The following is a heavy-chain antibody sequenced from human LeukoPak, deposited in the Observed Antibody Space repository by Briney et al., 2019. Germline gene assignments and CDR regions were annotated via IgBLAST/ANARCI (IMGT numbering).Heavy chain of an antibody. J-gene: IGHJ5*02. CDR2: IKSKTGGGTT. Sequence: GGSLRLSCAASGFTFSNAWMSWVRQAPGKGLEWVGRIKSKTGGGTTDYAAPVKGRFTISRDDSKNTLYLQMNSLKTEDTAVYYCTTAARGYSYGSNWFDPWGQGTLVTVSS. V-gene: IGHV3-15*01. D-gene: IGHD5-18*01. CDR3: TTAARGYSYGSNWFDP. CDR1: GFTFSNAW.